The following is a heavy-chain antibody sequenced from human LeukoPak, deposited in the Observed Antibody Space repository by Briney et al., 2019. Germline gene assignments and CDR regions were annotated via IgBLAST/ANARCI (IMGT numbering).Heavy chain of an antibody. Sequence: SETLSLTCTVSGGSISSYYWSWIRQPPGKGLEWLGYIFYTGSTNYNPSLKSRVTISGDTSKNQFSLKLSSVTAADTAVYYCARVTGYTIEDYFDYWGQGTLVTVSS. J-gene: IGHJ4*02. CDR1: GGSISSYY. CDR3: ARVTGYTIEDYFDY. CDR2: IFYTGST. D-gene: IGHD3-9*01. V-gene: IGHV4-59*01.